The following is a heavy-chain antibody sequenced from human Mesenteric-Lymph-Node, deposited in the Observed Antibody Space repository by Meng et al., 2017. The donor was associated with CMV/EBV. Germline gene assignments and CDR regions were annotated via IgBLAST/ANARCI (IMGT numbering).Heavy chain of an antibody. Sequence: LTCTVSGGSISSGGYYWSWIRQHPGKGLEWIGYIYYSGTTYYNPSLKSRVTISVDTSKNQFSLELNSVTAADTAVYYCAKSGAYDFDYWGQGTLVTVSS. V-gene: IGHV4-31*03. CDR1: GGSISSGGYY. CDR2: IYYSGTT. J-gene: IGHJ4*02. CDR3: AKSGAYDFDY. D-gene: IGHD3-10*01.